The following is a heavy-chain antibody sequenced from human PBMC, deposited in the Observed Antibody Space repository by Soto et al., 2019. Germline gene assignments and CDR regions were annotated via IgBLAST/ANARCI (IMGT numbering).Heavy chain of an antibody. J-gene: IGHJ2*01. V-gene: IGHV1-3*01. CDR2: INAGNGNT. D-gene: IGHD2-15*01. CDR1: GYTFTSYA. Sequence: QVQLVQSGAEVKKPGASVKVSCKASGYTFTSYAMHWVRQAPGQRLEWMGWINAGNGNTKYSQKFQGRVTITRDTSASTAYMELSSASSQDTPVYYSATGVPDIGGWYFDLSGRGTLVTVSS. CDR3: ATGVPDIGGWYFDL.